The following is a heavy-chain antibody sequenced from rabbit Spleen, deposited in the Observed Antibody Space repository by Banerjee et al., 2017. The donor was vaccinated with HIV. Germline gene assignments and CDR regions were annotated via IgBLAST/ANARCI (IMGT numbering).Heavy chain of an antibody. CDR3: ARADDSGSGFAL. V-gene: IGHV1S45*01. CDR1: GFDFSGYG. CDR2: INMVTGKS. D-gene: IGHD1-1*01. J-gene: IGHJ4*01. Sequence: QEQVVESGGGLVQPGGSLKLSCKASGFDFSGYGVSWVRQAPGKGLEWITCINMVTGKSVYASWAKGRFIMSRTSSTKVTLQMTSLTAADTATYFCARADDSGSGFALWGPGTLVTVS.